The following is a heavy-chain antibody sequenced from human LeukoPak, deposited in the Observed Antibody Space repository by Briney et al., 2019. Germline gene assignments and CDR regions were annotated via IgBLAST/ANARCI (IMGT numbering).Heavy chain of an antibody. CDR1: GGTFSSYA. CDR2: IIPIFGTA. Sequence: ASVKVSCKASGGTFSSYAISWVRQAPGQGLEWMGRIIPIFGTANYAQKFQGRVTITTDESTSTAYMELSSLRSEDTAVYYCARDSPERSKGYYDILTGYYPFDYWGQGTLVTVSS. J-gene: IGHJ4*02. D-gene: IGHD3-9*01. V-gene: IGHV1-69*05. CDR3: ARDSPERSKGYYDILTGYYPFDY.